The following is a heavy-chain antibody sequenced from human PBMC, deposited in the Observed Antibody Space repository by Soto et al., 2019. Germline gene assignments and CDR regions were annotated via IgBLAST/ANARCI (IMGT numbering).Heavy chain of an antibody. CDR1: GYSFTIYW. Sequence: GESLKISCKGSGYSFTIYWIGWVRQMPGKGLEWMGIIYPGDSDTRYSPSFQGQVTISADKSISTAYLQWSSLKASDTAMYYCARLGGAASYWYYGMDVWGQGTTVTVSS. V-gene: IGHV5-51*01. D-gene: IGHD2-8*02. J-gene: IGHJ6*02. CDR2: IYPGDSDT. CDR3: ARLGGAASYWYYGMDV.